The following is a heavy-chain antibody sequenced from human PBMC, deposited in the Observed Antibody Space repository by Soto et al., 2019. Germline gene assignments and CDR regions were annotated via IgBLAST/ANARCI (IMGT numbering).Heavy chain of an antibody. CDR3: ARDSPPGGYYGSGLFDP. V-gene: IGHV4-59*01. D-gene: IGHD3-10*01. Sequence: PSETLSLTCTASGGSISSYYWSWIRQPPGKGLEWIGYIYYSGSTNYNPSLKSRVTISVDTSKNQSSLKLSSVTAADTAVYYCARDSPPGGYYGSGLFDPWGQGTLVTVSS. CDR2: IYYSGST. CDR1: GGSISSYY. J-gene: IGHJ5*02.